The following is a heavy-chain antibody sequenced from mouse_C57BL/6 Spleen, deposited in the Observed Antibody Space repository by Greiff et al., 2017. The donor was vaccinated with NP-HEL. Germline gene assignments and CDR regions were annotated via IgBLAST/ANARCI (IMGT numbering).Heavy chain of an antibody. CDR2: ISYDGSN. V-gene: IGHV3-6*01. J-gene: IGHJ4*01. Sequence: EVQLQESGPGLVKPSQSLSLPCSVTGYSIPSGYYWNWIRQFPGNKLEWMGYISYDGSNNYNPSLKNRISITRDTSKNQFFLKLNSVTTEDTATYYCARDYYDRYAMDYWGQGTSVTVSS. CDR3: ARDYYDRYAMDY. D-gene: IGHD2-4*01. CDR1: GYSIPSGYY.